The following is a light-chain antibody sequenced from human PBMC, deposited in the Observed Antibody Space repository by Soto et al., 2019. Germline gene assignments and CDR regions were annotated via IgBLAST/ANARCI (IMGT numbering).Light chain of an antibody. CDR2: GAS. V-gene: IGKV3-15*01. CDR3: QQYNNWPLT. Sequence: IVMTQSPVTLSVSPGERATLSCRASQSVSSNLAWYQQKPGQAPRLLIHGASTRATGIPARFSGSGSGTEFSLTISSLQSEDFAVYSCQQYNNWPLTFGGGTKVDI. CDR1: QSVSSN. J-gene: IGKJ4*01.